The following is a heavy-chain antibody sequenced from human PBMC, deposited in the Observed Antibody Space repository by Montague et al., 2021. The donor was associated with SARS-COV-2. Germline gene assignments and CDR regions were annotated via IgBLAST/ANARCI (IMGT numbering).Heavy chain of an antibody. CDR1: GFTFSSYA. J-gene: IGHJ4*02. D-gene: IGHD6-19*01. V-gene: IGHV3-30*04. CDR2: ISDDGSKK. CDR3: ARDRSWLILGELDY. Sequence: SLRLSCAASGFTFSSYAMHWVRQVPGKGLEWVAVISDDGSKKYYVDSVKGRFTISRDNSKNTLYLQMNSLRTEDTAVYYCARDRSWLILGELDYWGQGTLVTVSS.